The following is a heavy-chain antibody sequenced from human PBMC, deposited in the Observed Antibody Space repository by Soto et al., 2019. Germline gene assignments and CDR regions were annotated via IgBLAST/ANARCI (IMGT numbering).Heavy chain of an antibody. CDR3: AILVSPLYCSGASCYHNSYLQH. D-gene: IGHD2-15*01. V-gene: IGHV3-72*01. CDR1: GFSNYY. Sequence: EAQLVESGGGLVQSGGSLRLSCVASGFSNYYMDWVRQAPGKGLEWVGRIRNKGNSYTTEYAASVKGRFTISRDDSKSSLYLQMNSLKTEDTAVYFCAILVSPLYCSGASCYHNSYLQHWGQGTLVTVSS. J-gene: IGHJ1*01. CDR2: IRNKGNSYTT.